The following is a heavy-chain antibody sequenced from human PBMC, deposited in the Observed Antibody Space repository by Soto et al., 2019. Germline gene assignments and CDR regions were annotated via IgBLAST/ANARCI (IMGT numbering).Heavy chain of an antibody. V-gene: IGHV1-2*02. CDR1: GYTFTGYY. J-gene: IGHJ4*02. Sequence: ASVKVSFKASGYTFTGYYMHWVRQAPGQGLEWMGWINPNSGGTNYAQKFQGRVTMTRDTSISTAYMELSRLRSDDTAVYYCARLGPGYSSSSGDYWGQGTLVTVSS. CDR3: ARLGPGYSSSSGDY. D-gene: IGHD6-6*01. CDR2: INPNSGGT.